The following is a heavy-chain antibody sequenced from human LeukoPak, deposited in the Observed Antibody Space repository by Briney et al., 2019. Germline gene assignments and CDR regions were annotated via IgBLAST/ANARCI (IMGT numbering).Heavy chain of an antibody. CDR1: GYTFTGYY. J-gene: IGHJ4*02. D-gene: IGHD5-18*01. CDR3: ARDRDTATIYYFDY. CDR2: INPNSGGT. V-gene: IGHV1-2*02. Sequence: ASVKVSCKASGYTFTGYYMHWVRQAPGQGLEWMGWINPNSGGTNYAQKFQGRVTMTRDTSISTAYMELSRLRSDDTAVYYCARDRDTATIYYFDYWGQGTLVTVSS.